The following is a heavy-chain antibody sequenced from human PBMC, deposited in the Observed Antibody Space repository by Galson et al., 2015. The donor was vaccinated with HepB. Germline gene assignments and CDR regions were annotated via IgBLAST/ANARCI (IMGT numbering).Heavy chain of an antibody. CDR1: GFSLSNARMG. Sequence: PALVKPTQTLTLTCTVSGFSLSNARMGVSWIRQPPGKALEWLANLFSNDEKSYNTTLRSRLTISKDTSKSQVVLTMTNMDPVDTGTYYCARGKDYGDYYFDYWGQGTLVTVSS. D-gene: IGHD4-17*01. J-gene: IGHJ4*02. V-gene: IGHV2-26*01. CDR3: ARGKDYGDYYFDY. CDR2: LFSNDEK.